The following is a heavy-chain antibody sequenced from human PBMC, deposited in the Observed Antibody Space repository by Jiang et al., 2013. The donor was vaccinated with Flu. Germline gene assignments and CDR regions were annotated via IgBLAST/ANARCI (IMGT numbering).Heavy chain of an antibody. D-gene: IGHD3-22*01. CDR3: ATSNYDKRGYFYGLEYFHH. Sequence: SGAEVKKPGSSVKVSCRATGGTFNDYAFNWLRQAPGQGLEWMGGFLPVYVTVNYAPRFRGRVTITADKSTSTAFMELSSLTSDDTAVYYCATSNYDKRGYFYGLEYFHHWARAPWSPSPQ. CDR2: FLPVYVTV. CDR1: GGTFNDYA. J-gene: IGHJ1*01. V-gene: IGHV1-69*06.